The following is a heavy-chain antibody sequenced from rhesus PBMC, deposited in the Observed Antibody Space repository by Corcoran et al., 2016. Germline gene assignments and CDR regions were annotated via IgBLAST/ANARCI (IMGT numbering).Heavy chain of an antibody. CDR1: GGSISGYYY. CDR3: ARDRGARFVDY. Sequence: QVKLQQWGEGLVKPSETLSLTCAVYGGSISGYYYWCWIRQAPGKGLEWIGQIDGNSASTKDNPSLKHRVTSSKDTSKNQFSRKLSSVTAADTAVYYCARDRGARFVDYWGQGVLVTVSS. V-gene: IGHV4-73*01. CDR2: IDGNSAST. J-gene: IGHJ4*01.